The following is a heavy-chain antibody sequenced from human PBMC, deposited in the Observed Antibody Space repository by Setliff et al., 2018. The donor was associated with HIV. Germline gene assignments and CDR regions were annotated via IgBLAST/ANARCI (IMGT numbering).Heavy chain of an antibody. Sequence: PSETLSLTCTVSGGSIRSSSSYWGWIRQPPGKGLEWIGSIYYSGNTHYNPSLESRVTISIDTSNNQFSLNLNSLTAADTAVYYCARQPQYSGYDRPVWGQGTLVTVSS. D-gene: IGHD5-12*01. V-gene: IGHV4-39*01. CDR1: GGSIRSSSSY. CDR2: IYYSGNT. CDR3: ARQPQYSGYDRPV. J-gene: IGHJ4*02.